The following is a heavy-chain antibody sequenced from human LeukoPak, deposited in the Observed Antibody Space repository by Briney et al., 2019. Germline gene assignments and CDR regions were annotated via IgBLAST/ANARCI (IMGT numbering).Heavy chain of an antibody. CDR1: GFTFNTYD. V-gene: IGHV3-23*01. J-gene: IGHJ4*02. CDR2: ISTSGGST. CDR3: ARVRLDSGTYSLYY. D-gene: IGHD3-10*01. Sequence: PGGSLRLSCAASGFTFNTYDMSWVRQAPGKGLEWVSYISTSGGSTYYADSVKGRFTISRDNSKNTLYLQMNSLRVEDTAVYYCARVRLDSGTYSLYYWGQGTLVTVSS.